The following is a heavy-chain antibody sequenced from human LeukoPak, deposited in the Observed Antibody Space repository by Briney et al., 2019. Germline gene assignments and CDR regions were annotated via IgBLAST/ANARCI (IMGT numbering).Heavy chain of an antibody. Sequence: RSGGSLRPSCAASGFTFSSYGMHWVRQAPGKGLEWVTFIQYDGSNKYYADSVKGRFTISRDNSKNTVYLQMNSLRTEDTAVYYCARSLTMVRAYDYWGQGTLVTVSS. J-gene: IGHJ4*02. CDR3: ARSLTMVRAYDY. CDR1: GFTFSSYG. CDR2: IQYDGSNK. V-gene: IGHV3-30*02. D-gene: IGHD3-10*01.